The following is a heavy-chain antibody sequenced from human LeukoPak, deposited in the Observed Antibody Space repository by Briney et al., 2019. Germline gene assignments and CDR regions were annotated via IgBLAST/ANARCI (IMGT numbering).Heavy chain of an antibody. CDR3: AREAQYCSGDNRYGGYFQH. D-gene: IGHD2-15*01. J-gene: IGHJ1*01. CDR1: RGSFSDYY. V-gene: IGHV4-34*01. Sequence: SETLSLTCAVYRGSFSDYYWSWIRQPPGKGLEWIGEINHSGSTIYNPSLKSRVTISRDTSKNQFSLKLSSVTAADTAVYYCAREAQYCSGDNRYGGYFQHWGQGTLVTVSS. CDR2: INHSGST.